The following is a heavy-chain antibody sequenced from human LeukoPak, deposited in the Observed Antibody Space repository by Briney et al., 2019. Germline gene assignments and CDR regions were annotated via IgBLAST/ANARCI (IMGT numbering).Heavy chain of an antibody. CDR2: SYSGGSS. J-gene: IGHJ5*02. D-gene: IGHD5-12*01. Sequence: GGSLRLSCAASGFTVSSNYMSWVRQAPGKGLEWVSVSYSGGSSYYADSVKGRFTISRDNFKNTLYLQMNSLRAEDTAVYFSARGGIWFHPWRQGPLVTVSS. CDR1: GFTVSSNY. CDR3: ARGGIWFHP. V-gene: IGHV3-53*01.